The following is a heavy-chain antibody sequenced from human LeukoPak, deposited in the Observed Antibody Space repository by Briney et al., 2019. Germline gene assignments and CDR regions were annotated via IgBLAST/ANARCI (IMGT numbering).Heavy chain of an antibody. CDR3: ARVWSVEWELPHSFDY. J-gene: IGHJ4*02. Sequence: RSSETLSLTCTVSGGSISSSSYYWGWIRQPPGKGLEWVSVIYSGGSTYYADSVKGRFTISRDNSKNTLYLQMNSLRAEDTAVYYCARVWSVEWELPHSFDYWGQGTLFTVSS. CDR2: IYSGGST. CDR1: GGSISSSSYY. V-gene: IGHV3-66*02. D-gene: IGHD1-26*01.